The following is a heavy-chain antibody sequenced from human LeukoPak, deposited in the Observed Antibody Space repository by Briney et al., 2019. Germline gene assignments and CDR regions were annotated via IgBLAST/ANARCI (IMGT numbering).Heavy chain of an antibody. CDR2: INHSGST. V-gene: IGHV4-34*01. CDR1: GGSFSGYY. CDR3: ARPTTGYGSGSYYYGY. Sequence: SETLSLTCAVYGGSFSGYYWSWIRQPPGKGLEWIGEINHSGSTNHNPSLKSRVTISVDTSKNQFSLKLSSVTAADTAVYYCARPTTGYGSGSYYYGYWGQGTLVTVSS. J-gene: IGHJ4*02. D-gene: IGHD3-10*01.